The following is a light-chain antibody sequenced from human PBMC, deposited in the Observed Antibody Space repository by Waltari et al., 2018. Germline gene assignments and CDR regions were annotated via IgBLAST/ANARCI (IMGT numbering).Light chain of an antibody. J-gene: IGKJ4*01. CDR1: QTVDTY. V-gene: IGKV3-11*01. CDR2: DTS. Sequence: EIVLTQSPATLSLSPGERATLSCRASQTVDTYLAWYQQRPGQAPRLLIYDTSNRATCIPDRFSGSGSETDFTLTIRSLEPEDFAVYYCQQRRRWPLTFGGGSKVEI. CDR3: QQRRRWPLT.